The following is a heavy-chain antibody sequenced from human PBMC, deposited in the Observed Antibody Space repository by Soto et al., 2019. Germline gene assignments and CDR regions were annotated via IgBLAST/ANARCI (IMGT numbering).Heavy chain of an antibody. CDR3: ARIHPGYMVRGVYFDY. J-gene: IGHJ4*02. CDR1: GFSLSTSGMC. D-gene: IGHD3-10*01. Sequence: GSGPTLVNPTQTLTLTCTFSGFSLSTSGMCVSWIRQPPGKALEWLALIDWDDDKYYSTSLKTRLTISKDTSKNQVVLTMTNMDPVDTATYYCARIHPGYMVRGVYFDYWGQGTLVTVSS. CDR2: IDWDDDK. V-gene: IGHV2-70*01.